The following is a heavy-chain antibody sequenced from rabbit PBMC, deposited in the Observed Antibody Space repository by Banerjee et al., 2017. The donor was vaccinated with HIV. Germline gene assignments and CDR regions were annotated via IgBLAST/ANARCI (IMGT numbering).Heavy chain of an antibody. D-gene: IGHD6-1*01. J-gene: IGHJ4*01. CDR3: ARGYYSFGSVGYAYVYFNL. CDR1: GFSFGSTYY. CDR2: IFAGSSGST. V-gene: IGHV1S45*01. Sequence: QEQLVESGGGLVKPEGSLTLTCTASGFSFGSTYYMCWVRQAPGKGLEWIGCIFAGSSGSTYYATWANGRFNISKTSSTTVTLQMTSLTAADTATYFCARGYYSFGSVGYAYVYFNLWGPGTLVTVS.